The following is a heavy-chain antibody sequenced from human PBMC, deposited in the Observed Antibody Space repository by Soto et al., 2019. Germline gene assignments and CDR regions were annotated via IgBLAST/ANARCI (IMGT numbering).Heavy chain of an antibody. V-gene: IGHV1-69*06. CDR1: GGTFSSYA. CDR2: IIPIFGTA. CDR3: ARDRIAVAGYYYYYGMDV. D-gene: IGHD6-19*01. J-gene: IGHJ6*02. Sequence: ASVKVSCKASGGTFSSYAISWVRQAPGQGLEWMGGIIPIFGTANYAQKSQGRVTITADKSTSTAYMELSSLRSEDTAVYYCARDRIAVAGYYYYYGMDVWGQGTTVTVSS.